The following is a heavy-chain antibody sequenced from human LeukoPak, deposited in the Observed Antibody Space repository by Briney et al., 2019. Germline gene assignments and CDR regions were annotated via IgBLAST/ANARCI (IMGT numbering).Heavy chain of an antibody. V-gene: IGHV3-53*01. J-gene: IGHJ4*02. CDR2: IYGGGST. CDR3: ARYHYDSSGYPYYFDY. CDR1: GFIVSDNY. Sequence: GGSLRLSCAASGFIVSDNYMSWVRQAPGQGLEWVSVIYGGGSTYYADSVQGRFTISRDNSKNTVFLQLNSLRAEDTAVYYCARYHYDSSGYPYYFDYWGQGTLVTVSS. D-gene: IGHD3-22*01.